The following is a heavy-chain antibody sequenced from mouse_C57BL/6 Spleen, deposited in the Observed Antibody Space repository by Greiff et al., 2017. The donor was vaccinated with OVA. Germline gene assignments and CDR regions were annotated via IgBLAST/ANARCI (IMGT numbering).Heavy chain of an antibody. V-gene: IGHV1-59*01. Sequence: QVQLQQPGAELVRPGTSVKLSCKASGYTFTSYWMHWVKQRPGQGLEWIGVIDPSDSYTNYNQKFKGTATLTVDTSSSTAYMQLSSLTSEDSAVYYCASIYDGYPWFAYWGKGTLVTVSA. CDR2: IDPSDSYT. CDR3: ASIYDGYPWFAY. D-gene: IGHD2-3*01. CDR1: GYTFTSYW. J-gene: IGHJ3*01.